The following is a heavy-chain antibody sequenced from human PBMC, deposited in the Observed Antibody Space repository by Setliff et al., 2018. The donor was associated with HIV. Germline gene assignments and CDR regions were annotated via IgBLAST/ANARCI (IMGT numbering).Heavy chain of an antibody. CDR2: VDPQDSET. CDR1: GYTFSDYN. D-gene: IGHD2-15*01. V-gene: IGHV1-69-2*01. Sequence: ASVKVSCKASGYTFSDYNMHWVQQAPGKGLEWMGRVDPQDSETKYAENFQGRITILTDWSTETAYMELSSLRFVDTAVYYCRATSGSSFDYWGQGTLVTVSS. J-gene: IGHJ4*02. CDR3: RATSGSSFDY.